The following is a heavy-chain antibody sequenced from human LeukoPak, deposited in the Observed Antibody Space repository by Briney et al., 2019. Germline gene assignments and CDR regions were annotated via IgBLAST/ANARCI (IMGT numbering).Heavy chain of an antibody. Sequence: GGSLRLSCAASGFTFDGHAMHWVRQAPGKGLEWVSVISGDGDRTYYADSVKGRFTVSRDNSKNSLYLQLNSLRSEDTALYYCAKGARLIHLWSIVYYYYCLDVWGKGTAVTVSS. CDR3: AKGARLIHLWSIVYYYYCLDV. CDR1: GFTFDGHA. CDR2: ISGDGDRT. J-gene: IGHJ6*03. V-gene: IGHV3-43*02. D-gene: IGHD5-18*01.